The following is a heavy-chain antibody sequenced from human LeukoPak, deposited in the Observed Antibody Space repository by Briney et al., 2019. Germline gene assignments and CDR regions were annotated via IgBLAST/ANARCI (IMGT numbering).Heavy chain of an antibody. CDR3: ARTDGSGSPPNLDWFDP. D-gene: IGHD3-10*01. V-gene: IGHV3-23*01. J-gene: IGHJ5*02. Sequence: GGSLRLSCAASGFPFSSYAMSWVRQAPGKGLEWVSAISGSGGSTYYADSVKGRFTISRDNSKNTLYLQMNSLRAEDTAVYYCARTDGSGSPPNLDWFDPWGQGTLVTVSS. CDR2: ISGSGGST. CDR1: GFPFSSYA.